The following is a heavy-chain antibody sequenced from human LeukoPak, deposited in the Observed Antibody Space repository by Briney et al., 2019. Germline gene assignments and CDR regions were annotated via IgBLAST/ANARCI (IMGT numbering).Heavy chain of an antibody. CDR2: IYYSGST. D-gene: IGHD2-2*01. Sequence: SETLSLTCTVSGGSISSSSYYWSWIRQPPGKGLEWIGYIYYSGSTNYNPSLKSRVTISVDTSKNQFSLKLSSVTAADTAVYYCARGGYCSSTSCYDWFDPWGQGTLVTVSS. CDR1: GGSISSSSYY. V-gene: IGHV4-61*01. J-gene: IGHJ5*02. CDR3: ARGGYCSSTSCYDWFDP.